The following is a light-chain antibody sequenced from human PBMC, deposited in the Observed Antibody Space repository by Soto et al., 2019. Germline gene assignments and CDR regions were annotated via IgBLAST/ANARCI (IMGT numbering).Light chain of an antibody. CDR1: QSITSE. Sequence: EIVMTQSPATLSVSPGERATLSCRASQSITSELAWSQQKPGQPPRLLVYGASTRATGVPARFTGSGSGSEFTLTINGLQSEDFAVYYCQQGHAWPLTFGQGTRLEI. J-gene: IGKJ2*01. CDR3: QQGHAWPLT. V-gene: IGKV3-15*01. CDR2: GAS.